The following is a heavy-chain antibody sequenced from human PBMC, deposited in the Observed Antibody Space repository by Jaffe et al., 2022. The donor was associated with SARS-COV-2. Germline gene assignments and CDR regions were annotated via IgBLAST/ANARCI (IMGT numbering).Heavy chain of an antibody. J-gene: IGHJ5*02. V-gene: IGHV3-33*01. D-gene: IGHD1-26*01. CDR1: GFTFSSYG. CDR3: ARDGVKGATPGWFDP. Sequence: QVQLVESGGGVVQPGRSLRLSCAASGFTFSSYGMHWVRQAPGKGLEWVAVIWYDGSNKYYADSVKGRFTISRDNSKNTLYLQMNSLRAEDTAVYYCARDGVKGATPGWFDPWGQGTLVTVSS. CDR2: IWYDGSNK.